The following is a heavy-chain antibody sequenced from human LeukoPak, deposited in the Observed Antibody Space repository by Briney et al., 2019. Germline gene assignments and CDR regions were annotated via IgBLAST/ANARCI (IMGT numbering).Heavy chain of an antibody. CDR3: ARTTMVRGVSNFDY. V-gene: IGHV4-59*12. CDR2: IYHSGST. CDR1: GVSISSYY. D-gene: IGHD3-10*01. Sequence: PSETLSLTCTVSGVSISSYYWSWIRQPPGKGLEWIGEIYHSGSTNYNPSLKSRVTISVDKSKNQFSLKLSSVTAADTAVYYCARTTMVRGVSNFDYWGQGTLVTVSS. J-gene: IGHJ4*02.